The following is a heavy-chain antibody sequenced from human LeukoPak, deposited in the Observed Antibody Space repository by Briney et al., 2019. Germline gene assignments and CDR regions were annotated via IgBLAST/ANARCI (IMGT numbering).Heavy chain of an antibody. CDR3: AIYMGGDVAKRFTWFDS. CDR2: IYPDDSET. D-gene: IGHD3-16*01. Sequence: GESLKISCKSSGFIFTNSWIGWVRQMPGKGLEWMGIIYPDDSETRYSPSFQGQVTISADKSISTAYLQWSSLKASDTAMYYCAIYMGGDVAKRFTWFDSWGQGTLVTVSS. J-gene: IGHJ5*01. CDR1: GFIFTNSW. V-gene: IGHV5-51*01.